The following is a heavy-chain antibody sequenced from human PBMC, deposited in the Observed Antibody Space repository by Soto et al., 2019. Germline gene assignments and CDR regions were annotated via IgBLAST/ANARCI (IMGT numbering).Heavy chain of an antibody. Sequence: ASVKVSCKASGYTFTGYYIHWVRQAPGQGLEWMGSISPHSGGPNYAQRFQGRVTMTRDTSMTTVYMEMSGLTSDETAVYYCAREEQTGANYYLDYWGQGTLVTVSS. CDR1: GYTFTGYY. CDR3: AREEQTGANYYLDY. V-gene: IGHV1-2*02. D-gene: IGHD7-27*01. J-gene: IGHJ4*02. CDR2: ISPHSGGP.